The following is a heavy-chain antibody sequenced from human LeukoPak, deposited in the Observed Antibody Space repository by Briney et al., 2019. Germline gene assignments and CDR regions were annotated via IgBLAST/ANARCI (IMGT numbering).Heavy chain of an antibody. CDR2: IYPGDSDT. V-gene: IGHV5-51*01. D-gene: IGHD6-13*01. J-gene: IGHJ6*02. CDR3: ARPRAAYYYYYGMDV. Sequence: GESLKISCKGSGYSFTSYWIGWVRQMPGKSLEWMGIIYPGDSDTRYSPSFQGQVTISADKSISTAYLQWSSLKASDTAMYYCARPRAAYYYYYGMDVWGQGTTVTVSS. CDR1: GYSFTSYW.